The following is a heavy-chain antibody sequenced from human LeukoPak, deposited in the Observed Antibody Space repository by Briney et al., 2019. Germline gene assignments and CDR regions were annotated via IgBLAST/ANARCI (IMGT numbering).Heavy chain of an antibody. J-gene: IGHJ4*02. V-gene: IGHV1-2*02. CDR1: GYTFNGYY. CDR3: AVAPGDY. D-gene: IGHD2-21*01. CDR2: INPNSDYT. Sequence: ASVKVSCKASGYTFNGYYMHWVRQAPGQGFEWMGWINPNSDYTFYAQKFQGRVTLTRDTSISTVYMELTTLTSDDTALYYCAVAPGDYWGQGTLVSVSA.